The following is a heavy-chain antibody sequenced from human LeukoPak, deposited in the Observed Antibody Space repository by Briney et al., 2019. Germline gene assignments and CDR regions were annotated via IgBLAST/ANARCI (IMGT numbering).Heavy chain of an antibody. V-gene: IGHV4-39*01. Sequence: PSETLSLTCSVSGGSLGTSSYYWGWLRQPPGKGLEWIGSIYYTGTTYSNPSLKSRVTISRDPSNNQFSLKLASVTAADTALYYCARPSSYKNYAMDVWGPGTTVIVSS. D-gene: IGHD5-24*01. CDR2: IYYTGTT. J-gene: IGHJ6*02. CDR1: GGSLGTSSYY. CDR3: ARPSSYKNYAMDV.